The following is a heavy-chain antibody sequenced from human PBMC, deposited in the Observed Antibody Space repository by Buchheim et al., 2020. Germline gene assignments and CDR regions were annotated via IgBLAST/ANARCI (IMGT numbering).Heavy chain of an antibody. J-gene: IGHJ6*02. CDR1: GFTFSSYS. D-gene: IGHD6-13*01. CDR2: ISSSSSTI. CDR3: ARGASSSWLGYYYGMDV. V-gene: IGHV3-48*02. Sequence: EVQLVESGGGLVQPGGSLRLSCAASGFTFSSYSMNWVRQAPGKGLEWVSYISSSSSTIYYADSVKGRFTISRDNAKNSLYLQMNSLRDEDTAVYYCARGASSSWLGYYYGMDVWGQGTT.